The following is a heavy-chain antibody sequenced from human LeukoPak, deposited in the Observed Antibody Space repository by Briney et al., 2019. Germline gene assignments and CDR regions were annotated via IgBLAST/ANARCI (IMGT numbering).Heavy chain of an antibody. V-gene: IGHV3-74*01. J-gene: IGHJ4*02. CDR1: GFTFSSNW. D-gene: IGHD1-26*01. Sequence: PGGSLRLSCAASGFTFSSNWMHWVRQAPGKGLVWVSRINEDGSTTNYAHSVKGRSTIFRDNAKNTLYLQMNSLRAEDTAVYYCVRDLGGRSGHWGQGTLVTVSS. CDR2: INEDGSTT. CDR3: VRDLGGRSGH.